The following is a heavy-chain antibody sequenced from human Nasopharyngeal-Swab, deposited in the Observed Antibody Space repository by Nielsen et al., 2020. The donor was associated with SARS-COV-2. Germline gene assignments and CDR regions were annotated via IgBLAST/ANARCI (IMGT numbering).Heavy chain of an antibody. Sequence: GSLRLSCAASGFTFSSYAMSWVRQAPGKGLEWVSAISGSGGSTYYADSVKGRFTISRDKSKNTLYLQMNSLRAEDTAVYYCAKDDRRSQWLVDYYYGMDVWGQGTTVTVSS. CDR1: GFTFSSYA. V-gene: IGHV3-23*01. D-gene: IGHD6-19*01. J-gene: IGHJ6*02. CDR2: ISGSGGST. CDR3: AKDDRRSQWLVDYYYGMDV.